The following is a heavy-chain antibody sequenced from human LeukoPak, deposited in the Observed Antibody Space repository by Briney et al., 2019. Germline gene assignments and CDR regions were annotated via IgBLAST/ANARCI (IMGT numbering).Heavy chain of an antibody. CDR2: ISYDGSNK. D-gene: IGHD2-2*01. Sequence: PGGSLRLSCAASGFTFSSYAMHWVRQAPGKGLEWVAVISYDGSNKYYADSVKGRFTISRDNSKNTLYLQMNSLGAEDTAVYYCAREDIVVVPAAHYGVWGQGTLVTVSS. V-gene: IGHV3-30-3*01. CDR1: GFTFSSYA. J-gene: IGHJ4*02. CDR3: AREDIVVVPAAHYGV.